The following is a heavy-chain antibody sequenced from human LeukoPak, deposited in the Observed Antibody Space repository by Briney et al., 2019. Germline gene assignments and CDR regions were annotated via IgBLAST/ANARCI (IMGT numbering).Heavy chain of an antibody. V-gene: IGHV1-69*13. CDR2: ISHIFGSA. D-gene: IGHD5-24*01. J-gene: IGHJ4*02. CDR1: GGTFSTYA. CDR3: ASRLMVEMSTYFDY. Sequence: SVKVSCKASGGTFSTYAISWVRQAPGQGLEWMGGISHIFGSANYAQKFQGRVTITADESTTTAYMELSSLRSEDTAMYYCASRLMVEMSTYFDYWGQGTLVTVSS.